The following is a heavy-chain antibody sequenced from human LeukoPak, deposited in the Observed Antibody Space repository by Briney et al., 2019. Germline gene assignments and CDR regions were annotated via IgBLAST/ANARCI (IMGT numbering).Heavy chain of an antibody. D-gene: IGHD5-12*01. CDR3: AHRRYDSPLGY. CDR2: LYCGDDK. Sequence: SGPTLVKLTQTRTLTCSFSGFSFITSAVGVAWIRQPPGKALECLALLYCGDDKRYSPSLKSRLTITKDTSKNQVVLTTTNMDPVDTATYYCAHRRYDSPLGYWGQGTLVTVPS. J-gene: IGHJ4*02. CDR1: GFSFITSAVG. V-gene: IGHV2-5*02.